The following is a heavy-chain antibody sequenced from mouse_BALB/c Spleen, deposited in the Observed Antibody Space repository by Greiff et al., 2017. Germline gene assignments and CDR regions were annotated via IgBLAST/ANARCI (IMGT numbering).Heavy chain of an antibody. V-gene: IGHV3-6*02. CDR1: GYSITSGYY. J-gene: IGHJ4*01. CDR3: ARGRDYGSSYVDYYAMDY. CDR2: ISYDGSN. D-gene: IGHD1-1*01. Sequence: DVQLQESGPGLVKPSQSLSLTCSVTGYSITSGYYWNWIRQFPGNKLEWMGYISYDGSNNYNPSLKNRISITRDTSKNQFFLKLNSVTTEDTATYYCARGRDYGSSYVDYYAMDYWGQGTSVTVSS.